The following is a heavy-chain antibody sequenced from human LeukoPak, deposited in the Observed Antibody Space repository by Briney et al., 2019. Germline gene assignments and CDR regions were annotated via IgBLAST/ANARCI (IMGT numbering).Heavy chain of an antibody. CDR3: ARVGGSDSTGHYSVDY. J-gene: IGHJ4*02. CDR1: GYSITTVYW. V-gene: IGHV4-38-2*01. D-gene: IGHD3-22*01. Sequence: SETLSLTCAVSGYSITTVYWWGWIRQTPGRGLEWIGSLHHSGITSYNPSLKSRVTISVDTSKNQFSLRLTSVTAADTAVYYCARVGGSDSTGHYSVDYWGQGTLVAVSS. CDR2: LHHSGIT.